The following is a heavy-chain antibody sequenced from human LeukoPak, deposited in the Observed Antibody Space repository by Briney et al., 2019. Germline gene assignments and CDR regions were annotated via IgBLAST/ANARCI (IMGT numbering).Heavy chain of an antibody. J-gene: IGHJ6*03. D-gene: IGHD3-3*01. V-gene: IGHV3-23*01. CDR1: GFTFSSYG. Sequence: GGSLRLSCAASGFTFSSYGMSWVRQAPGKGLEWVSAISGSGGSTYYADSVKGRFTISRDNSKNTLYLQMNSLRVEDTAVYYCAKIGRKYDFWTGFYEEEVDYMDVWGKGTTVTVSS. CDR2: ISGSGGST. CDR3: AKIGRKYDFWTGFYEEEVDYMDV.